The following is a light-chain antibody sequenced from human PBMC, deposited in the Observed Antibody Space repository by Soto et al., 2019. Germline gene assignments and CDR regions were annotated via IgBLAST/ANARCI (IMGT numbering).Light chain of an antibody. CDR1: SSDVGGYNY. Sequence: QSALTPPASVSGSPVPSITIACTETSSDVGGYNYVSWYQHHPGKAPKLMIYGVSNRPSGVSKRFSVSKSASTASLTLSGRQADDEADYYCSSYKSSSTVFGGGTKLTAL. V-gene: IGLV2-14*03. CDR3: SSYKSSSTV. CDR2: GVS. J-gene: IGLJ2*01.